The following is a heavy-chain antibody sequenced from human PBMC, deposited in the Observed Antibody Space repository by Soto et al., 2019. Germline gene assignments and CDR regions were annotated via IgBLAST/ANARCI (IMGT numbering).Heavy chain of an antibody. CDR1: GYTFTGYY. CDR3: ARGGHYSSSWTDY. CDR2: INPNSGGT. Sequence: ASVKVSCKGSGYTFTGYYMHWVRQAPGQGLEWMGWINPNSGGTNYAQKFQGWVTMTRDTSISTAYMELSRLRSDDTAVYYCARGGHYSSSWTDYWGQGTLVTVSS. J-gene: IGHJ4*02. D-gene: IGHD6-13*01. V-gene: IGHV1-2*04.